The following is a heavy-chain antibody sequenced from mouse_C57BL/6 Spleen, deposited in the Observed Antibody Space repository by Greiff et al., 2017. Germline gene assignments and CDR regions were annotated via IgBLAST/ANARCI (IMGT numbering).Heavy chain of an antibody. Sequence: VKLMESGPGLVQPSQSLSITCTVSGFSLTSYGVHWVRQSPGKGLEWLGVIWRGGSTDYTAAFMSRLSITKDNSKSQVFFKMNSLQADDTAIYYCAKDSSGYMRMDYWGQGTSVTVSS. CDR3: AKDSSGYMRMDY. CDR2: IWRGGST. V-gene: IGHV2-5*01. J-gene: IGHJ4*01. CDR1: GFSLTSYG. D-gene: IGHD3-2*02.